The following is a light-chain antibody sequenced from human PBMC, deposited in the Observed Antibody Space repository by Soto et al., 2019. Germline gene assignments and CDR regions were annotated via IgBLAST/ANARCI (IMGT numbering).Light chain of an antibody. V-gene: IGKV1-39*01. Sequence: DIQMTQSPSSLSASVGDRVTITCRASQSITNNLNWYQQKPGKAPKLLIYAASSLENGVRSSFSGSGSGTDFTLTISSLQPEDFATYYCQQTYSAPYSFGQGTKLVIK. CDR2: AAS. CDR1: QSITNN. J-gene: IGKJ2*01. CDR3: QQTYSAPYS.